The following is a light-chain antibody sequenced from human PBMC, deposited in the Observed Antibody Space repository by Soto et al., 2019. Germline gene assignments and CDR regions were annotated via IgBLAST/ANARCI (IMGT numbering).Light chain of an antibody. CDR1: QRMSSW. J-gene: IGKJ1*01. Sequence: DLQMTQSPSTLSASVGARFTVTCRASQRMSSWLAWYQQKPGKAPKVLIYDASSLESGVPSRFSGSGSGTEFTLTISSLQPDDFATYYCQQYNSYSRTFGKGTKVDIK. CDR3: QQYNSYSRT. CDR2: DAS. V-gene: IGKV1-5*01.